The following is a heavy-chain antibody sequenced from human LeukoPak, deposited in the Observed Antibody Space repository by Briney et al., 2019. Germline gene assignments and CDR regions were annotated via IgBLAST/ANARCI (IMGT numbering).Heavy chain of an antibody. V-gene: IGHV3-21*01. CDR3: VRVDHSLGKTYFDY. Sequence: GGSLRLSCTVSGFTFSSYSLNWVRQAPGEGLEWVSSISSSSSFMYYADSVKGRFTISRDNAKNALYLQMNSLRAEDTAVYYCVRVDHSLGKTYFDYWGQGTLVIVSS. J-gene: IGHJ4*02. CDR1: GFTFSSYS. D-gene: IGHD2-21*01. CDR2: ISSSSSFM.